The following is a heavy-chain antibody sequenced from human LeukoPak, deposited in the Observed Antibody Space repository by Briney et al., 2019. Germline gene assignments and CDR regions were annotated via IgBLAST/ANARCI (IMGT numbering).Heavy chain of an antibody. CDR2: INYSGST. J-gene: IGHJ4*02. Sequence: PSETLSLTCSVSGGSLSSYYWSWIRQPPGKGLEWIGYINYSGSTNYNPSLKSRVTISVDTSKNQFSLKLSSVTAADTAVYYCARRNLYCTNGVCPFDYWGQGTLVTVSS. V-gene: IGHV4-59*08. CDR3: ARRNLYCTNGVCPFDY. CDR1: GGSLSSYY. D-gene: IGHD2-8*01.